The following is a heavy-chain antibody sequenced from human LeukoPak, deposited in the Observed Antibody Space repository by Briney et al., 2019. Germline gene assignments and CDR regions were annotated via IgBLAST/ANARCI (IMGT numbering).Heavy chain of an antibody. CDR3: AKEGTGIHFDY. V-gene: IGHV3-64*04. D-gene: IGHD1-1*01. Sequence: GGSLRLSCSASGFIFSAYTMYWVRQAPGKGLEYFSGISSNGASTYYADSVKGRFTISRDNSKNTLYLQMNSLRAEDTAVYYCAKEGTGIHFDYWGQGTLVTVSS. J-gene: IGHJ4*02. CDR2: ISSNGAST. CDR1: GFIFSAYT.